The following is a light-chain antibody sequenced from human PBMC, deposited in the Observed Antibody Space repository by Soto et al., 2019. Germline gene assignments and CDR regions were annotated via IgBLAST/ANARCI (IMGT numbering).Light chain of an antibody. J-gene: IGLJ2*01. CDR1: TGAVTSGHY. CDR3: LLSYRGVGV. V-gene: IGLV7-46*01. CDR2: DTS. Sequence: QAVVTQEPSLTVSPGGTVTLTCGSNTGAVTSGHYPYWFQQKPGRAPRTLIYDTSNKHSWTPARFSGSLLGGKAALTLSGAQPEDEADYYCLLSYRGVGVFGGGTKLTVL.